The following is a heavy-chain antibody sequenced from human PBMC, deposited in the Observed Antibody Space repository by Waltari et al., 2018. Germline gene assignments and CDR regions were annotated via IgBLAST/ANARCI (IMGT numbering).Heavy chain of an antibody. CDR3: ARDITVFRVVIRRYFDL. J-gene: IGHJ2*01. CDR2: IYSGGNT. Sequence: EVQLVESGGGLIQPGGSLRLSCAASGFTVSSNYMSWVRQAPGKGLEWVSLIYSGGNTYYAASVKGRFTISRDNSKNTIYLQMNSLTAEDTAVYYCARDITVFRVVIRRYFDLWGRGTLVTVSS. D-gene: IGHD3-3*01. CDR1: GFTVSSNY. V-gene: IGHV3-53*01.